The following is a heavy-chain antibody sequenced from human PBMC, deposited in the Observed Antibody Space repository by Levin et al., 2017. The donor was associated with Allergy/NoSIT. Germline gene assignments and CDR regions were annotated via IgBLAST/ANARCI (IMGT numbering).Heavy chain of an antibody. Sequence: GESLKISCAASGFTFSDYYMACIRQAPGKGLEWVSYISSTGIYANYADSVRGRFTISRDNAENSLYLQMTSLRAEDMATYFCAAGTTMTGLDYWGQGTLVTVSS. CDR2: ISSTGIYA. V-gene: IGHV3-11*03. D-gene: IGHD4-17*01. CDR1: GFTFSDYY. J-gene: IGHJ4*02. CDR3: AAGTTMTGLDY.